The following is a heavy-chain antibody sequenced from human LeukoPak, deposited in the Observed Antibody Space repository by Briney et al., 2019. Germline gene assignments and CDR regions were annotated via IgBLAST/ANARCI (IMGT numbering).Heavy chain of an antibody. CDR2: IIPIFGTA. V-gene: IGHV1-69*06. CDR3: AGGGSLRSYGMDV. J-gene: IGHJ6*04. Sequence: SVKVSCKASGGTFSSYAISWVRQAPGQGLEWMGGIIPIFGTANYAQKFQGRVTITADKSTSTAYMELSSLRSKDTAVYYCAGGGSLRSYGMDVWGKGTTVTVSS. D-gene: IGHD2-15*01. CDR1: GGTFSSYA.